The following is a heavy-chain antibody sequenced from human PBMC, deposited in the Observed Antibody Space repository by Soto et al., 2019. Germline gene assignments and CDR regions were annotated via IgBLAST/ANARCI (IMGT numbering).Heavy chain of an antibody. CDR2: IYYSGST. CDR3: ARAAIYGSGSYDVYYYMDV. J-gene: IGHJ6*03. D-gene: IGHD3-10*01. Sequence: QVQLQESGPGLVKPSQTLSLTCTVSGGSISRGGYNWSWIRQHPGKGLEWIGYIYYSGSTYYNPSLKSRVTISVDTSKNQFSLKLSSVTAADTAVYYCARAAIYGSGSYDVYYYMDVWGKGTTVTVSS. V-gene: IGHV4-31*03. CDR1: GGSISRGGYN.